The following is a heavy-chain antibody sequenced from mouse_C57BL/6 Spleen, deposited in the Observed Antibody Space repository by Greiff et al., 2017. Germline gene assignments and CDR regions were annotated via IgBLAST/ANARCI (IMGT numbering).Heavy chain of an antibody. CDR3: ARNELLYYFDY. CDR1: GFSFTSYA. CDR2: IWTGGGT. J-gene: IGHJ2*01. V-gene: IGHV2-9-1*01. Sequence: VQLKESGPGLVAPSQSLTLSCTASGFSFTSYAISWVRQPPGKGLEWLGVIWTGGGTNYNSALKSRLSISKDNSKSKVYFKMNSLQTDDTARYYCARNELLYYFDYWGQGTPLTVSS.